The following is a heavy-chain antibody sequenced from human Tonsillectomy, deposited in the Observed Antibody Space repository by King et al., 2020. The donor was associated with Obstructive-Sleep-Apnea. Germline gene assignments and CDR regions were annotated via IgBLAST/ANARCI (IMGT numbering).Heavy chain of an antibody. J-gene: IGHJ4*02. V-gene: IGHV3-21*01. CDR1: GFTFSSYS. CDR2: ISSSSYI. D-gene: IGHD5-12*01. Sequence: VQLVESGGGLVKPGGSLRLSCAASGFTFSSYSMNWVRQAPGKGLEWVSSISSSSYIYYADSVKGRFTISRDNAKNSLYLQMNSLRAEDTAVYYCARLRGDIVATAKRGDYWGQGTLVTVSS. CDR3: ARLRGDIVATAKRGDY.